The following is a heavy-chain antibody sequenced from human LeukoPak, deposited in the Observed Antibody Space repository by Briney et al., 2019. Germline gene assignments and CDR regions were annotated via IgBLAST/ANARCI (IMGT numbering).Heavy chain of an antibody. CDR1: GGSISSGGYS. V-gene: IGHV4-30-2*01. D-gene: IGHD3-10*01. J-gene: IGHJ4*02. Sequence: SQTLSLTCAVSGGSISSGGYSWSWIRQPPGKGLEWIGYIYHSGSTYYNPSLKSRVTISVDRSKNQFSLKLSSVTAADTAVHYCARVSKFGDFDYWGQGTLVTVSS. CDR2: IYHSGST. CDR3: ARVSKFGDFDY.